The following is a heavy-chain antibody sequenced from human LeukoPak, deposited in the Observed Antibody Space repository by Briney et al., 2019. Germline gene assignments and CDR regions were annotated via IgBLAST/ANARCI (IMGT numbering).Heavy chain of an antibody. CDR2: ISSSSNYT. CDR1: GFTFSDYY. D-gene: IGHD3-9*01. V-gene: IGHV3-11*06. Sequence: PGGSLRLSCAASGFTFSDYYMSWIRQAPGKGLEWVSYISSSSNYTNYADSVKGRFTISRDNAKNSLYLQMNSLRAEDTAVYYCARVLTGSYFDYWGQGTLVTVSS. CDR3: ARVLTGSYFDY. J-gene: IGHJ4*02.